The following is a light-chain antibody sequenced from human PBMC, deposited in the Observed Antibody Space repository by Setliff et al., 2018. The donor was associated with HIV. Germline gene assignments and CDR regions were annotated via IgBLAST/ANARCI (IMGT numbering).Light chain of an antibody. Sequence: QSALAQPPSASGSPGQSVTISCTGTSSDVGGYNYVSWYQQHPGKAPKLMIFEVSKRPSGVPDRFSGSKSGNTASLTVSGLQAEDEADYYCTSYAGSKTDVFGTGTKVTVL. CDR1: SSDVGGYNY. CDR2: EVS. CDR3: TSYAGSKTDV. V-gene: IGLV2-8*01. J-gene: IGLJ1*01.